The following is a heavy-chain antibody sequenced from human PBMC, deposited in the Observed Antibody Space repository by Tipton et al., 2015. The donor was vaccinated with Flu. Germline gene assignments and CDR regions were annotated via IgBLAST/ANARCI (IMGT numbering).Heavy chain of an antibody. J-gene: IGHJ2*01. CDR3: ARSGSYNHYYFDL. Sequence: TLSLTCTVSGGSLSSYFWSWIRQPAGKGLEWIGRIYPSGNTNYNPSLQSRVTMSVDTSRNQFSLSLTSVTAAGAAIYYCARSGSYNHYYFDLWGRGTLVSVSS. CDR1: GGSLSSYF. D-gene: IGHD3-10*01. CDR2: IYPSGNT. V-gene: IGHV4-4*07.